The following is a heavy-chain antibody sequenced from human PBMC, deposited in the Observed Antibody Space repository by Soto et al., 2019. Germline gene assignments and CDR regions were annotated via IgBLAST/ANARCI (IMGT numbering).Heavy chain of an antibody. J-gene: IGHJ6*02. D-gene: IGHD3-10*01. V-gene: IGHV1-69*10. CDR1: GDNFKKNV. Sequence: GASVKVSCKTSGDNFKKNVFTWVRQAPGQGLEWMGGTIPALGKTHYVEKFQGRVTITVDPAPRTVYMEVRDLTSEDTAMYYCARGPFRPSAMDVWGQGTTVTLPS. CDR2: TIPALGKT. CDR3: ARGPFRPSAMDV.